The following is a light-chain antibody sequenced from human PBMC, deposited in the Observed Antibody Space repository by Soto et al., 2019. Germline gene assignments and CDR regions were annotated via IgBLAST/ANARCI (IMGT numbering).Light chain of an antibody. CDR2: GAS. J-gene: IGKJ2*01. CDR3: QQYYNWPPYT. Sequence: EIVMTQSPATLSVSPGERATLSCRASRSVSRNLAWFQQKPGQAPRLLIYGASTRATGIPARFSGSGSGTEFTLTISSLQSEDFAVYYCQQYYNWPPYTFGQGTKLEIK. CDR1: RSVSRN. V-gene: IGKV3-15*01.